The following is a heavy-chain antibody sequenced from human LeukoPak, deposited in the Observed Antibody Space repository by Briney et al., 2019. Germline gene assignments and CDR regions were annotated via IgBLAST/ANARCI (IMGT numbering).Heavy chain of an antibody. CDR2: ISYDGNIK. CDR1: GFTFSSYG. D-gene: IGHD5-24*01. Sequence: PGGSLRLSCAASGFTFSSYGMHWVRQAPGKGLEWVAVISYDGNIKYYADYVKGRFTISRDNSKNTLYLQMNSLRTEDTAVYYCAKELVDGYDFEYWGQGTLVFVSS. J-gene: IGHJ4*02. CDR3: AKELVDGYDFEY. V-gene: IGHV3-30*18.